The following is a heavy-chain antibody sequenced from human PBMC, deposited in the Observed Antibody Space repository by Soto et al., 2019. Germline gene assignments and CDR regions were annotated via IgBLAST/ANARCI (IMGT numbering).Heavy chain of an antibody. Sequence: PSETLSLTCAVYGGSFSGYYWSWIRQPPGKGLEWIGEINHSGSTNYNPSLKSRVTISVDTSKNQFSLKLSSVTAADTAVYYCARALYDYVWGSYRRPLGWFAPWGQGTLVTVSS. CDR3: ARALYDYVWGSYRRPLGWFAP. J-gene: IGHJ5*02. V-gene: IGHV4-34*01. D-gene: IGHD3-16*02. CDR1: GGSFSGYY. CDR2: INHSGST.